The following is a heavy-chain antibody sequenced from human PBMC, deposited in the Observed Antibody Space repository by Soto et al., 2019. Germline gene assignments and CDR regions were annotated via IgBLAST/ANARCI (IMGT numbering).Heavy chain of an antibody. J-gene: IGHJ4*02. CDR1: GYIFISQG. CDR2: ISTYNGNP. Sequence: ASVKVSCKASGYIFISQGISWVRQAPGQGLEWMGWISTYNGNPNYAQKLQGRVTMTTNTSTTTAFPELRSLTSDDTAVYYCARGRTRALDYWGQGTPVTVSS. V-gene: IGHV1-18*01. D-gene: IGHD1-7*01. CDR3: ARGRTRALDY.